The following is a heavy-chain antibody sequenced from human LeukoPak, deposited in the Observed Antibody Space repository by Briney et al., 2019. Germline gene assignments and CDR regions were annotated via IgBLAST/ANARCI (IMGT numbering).Heavy chain of an antibody. V-gene: IGHV4-59*08. CDR2: IYYSGST. CDR3: ARHNPTGTGTNWWFDP. D-gene: IGHD1-7*01. J-gene: IGHJ5*02. Sequence: PSETLSLTCTVSGGSISSYYWSWIRPPPGTGLGWIGYIYYSGSTNYNPSLKSRVTISVDTSKNQFSLKLSSVTAADTAVYYCARHNPTGTGTNWWFDPWGQGTLVTVSS. CDR1: GGSISSYY.